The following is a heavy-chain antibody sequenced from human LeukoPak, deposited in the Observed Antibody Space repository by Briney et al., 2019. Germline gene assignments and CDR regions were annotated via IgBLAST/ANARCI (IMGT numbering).Heavy chain of an antibody. D-gene: IGHD5-24*01. V-gene: IGHV5-51*01. J-gene: IGHJ4*02. CDR1: GYSSTTYW. CDR3: ARRHVYNYFFDY. CDR2: IYPGDSET. Sequence: KDGESLKISCKCSGYSSTTYWIAWVRQLPGKGLEWMGIIYPGDSETRYSPSFQGQVTISADKSISTAYLQWSSLKASDTAMYYCARRHVYNYFFDYWGQGTLVTVSS.